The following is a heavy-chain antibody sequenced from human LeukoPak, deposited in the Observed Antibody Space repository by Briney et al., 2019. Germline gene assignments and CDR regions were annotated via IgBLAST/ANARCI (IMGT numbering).Heavy chain of an antibody. CDR3: TRDSGTSGEVKFDP. Sequence: SETLSLTCTVSGGSISSYYWSWIRQPPGKGLEWMGYIYYSGSTNYNPSLKSRVTISVDTSKNQLSLRLISVTAADTAAYYCTRDSGTSGEVKFDPWGQGSLVTVSS. D-gene: IGHD3-10*01. J-gene: IGHJ5*02. V-gene: IGHV4-59*12. CDR2: IYYSGST. CDR1: GGSISSYY.